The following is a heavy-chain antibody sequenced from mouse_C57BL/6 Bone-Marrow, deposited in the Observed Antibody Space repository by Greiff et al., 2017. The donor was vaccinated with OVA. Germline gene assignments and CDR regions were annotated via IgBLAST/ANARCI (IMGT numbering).Heavy chain of an antibody. CDR3: ARGGDYRYFDV. V-gene: IGHV5-17*01. CDR2: ISSGSSTI. CDR1: GFTFSDYG. Sequence: EVMLVESGGGLVKPGGSLKLSCAASGFTFSDYGMHWVRQAPEKGLEWVAYISSGSSTIYYADTVKGRFTISRDNAKNTLFLQMTSLRSEDTAMYYCARGGDYRYFDVWGTGTTVTVSS. J-gene: IGHJ1*03.